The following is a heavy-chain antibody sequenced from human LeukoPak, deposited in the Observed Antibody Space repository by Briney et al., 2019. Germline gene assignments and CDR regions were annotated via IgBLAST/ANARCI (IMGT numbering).Heavy chain of an antibody. V-gene: IGHV3-53*01. CDR1: GFTVSSNY. D-gene: IGHD2-8*01. Sequence: GGSLRLSCAASGFTVSSNYMSWVRQAPGKGLEWVSVIYSGGSTYYADSVKGRFTISRDNSKNTLYLQMNSLRAEDTAVYYCARETVGYCTNGVGSGWFDPWGQGTLVTVSS. J-gene: IGHJ5*02. CDR3: ARETVGYCTNGVGSGWFDP. CDR2: IYSGGST.